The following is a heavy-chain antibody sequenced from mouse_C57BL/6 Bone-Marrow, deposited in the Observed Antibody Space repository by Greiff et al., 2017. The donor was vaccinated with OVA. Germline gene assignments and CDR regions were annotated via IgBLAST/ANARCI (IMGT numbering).Heavy chain of an antibody. CDR2: ISSGSSTI. J-gene: IGHJ2*01. CDR3: ERGRRDYYDN. V-gene: IGHV5-17*01. Sequence: EVQVVESGGGLVKPGGSLKLSCAASGFTFSDYGMHWVRQAPEKGLEWVAYISSGSSTIYYEATVKGRFTITRDNAKNTLFLQMTSLRSEDTARDYCERGRRDYYDNWGQGTTLTVSS. D-gene: IGHD1-2*01. CDR1: GFTFSDYG.